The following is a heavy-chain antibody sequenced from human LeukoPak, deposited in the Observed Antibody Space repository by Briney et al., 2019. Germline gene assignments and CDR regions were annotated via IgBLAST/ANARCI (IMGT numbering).Heavy chain of an antibody. J-gene: IGHJ6*03. CDR3: ARAGSGRYYYMDV. Sequence: ASVKVSCKASGYTFTSYGISWVRQAPGQGLEWMGWISGYNGNTNYAQKLQGRGTMTTDTSTSTAYMELRSVRSDDTAVYFCARAGSGRYYYMDVWGKGTTVTVSS. V-gene: IGHV1-18*01. CDR2: ISGYNGNT. CDR1: GYTFTSYG. D-gene: IGHD2-15*01.